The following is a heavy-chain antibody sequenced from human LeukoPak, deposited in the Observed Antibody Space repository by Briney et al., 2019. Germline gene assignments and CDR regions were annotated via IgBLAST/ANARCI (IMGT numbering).Heavy chain of an antibody. CDR1: GYTFTSYG. CDR2: ISAYNGNT. J-gene: IGHJ4*02. D-gene: IGHD3-10*01. CDR3: ARESDFMWFGELNLFDF. V-gene: IGHV1-18*01. Sequence: ASVKVSCKASGYTFTSYGISWVRQAPGQGLEWMGWISAYNGNTNYAQKLQGRVTMTTDTSTSTAYMELRSLRSDDTAVYYCARESDFMWFGELNLFDFWGQGTLVTVSS.